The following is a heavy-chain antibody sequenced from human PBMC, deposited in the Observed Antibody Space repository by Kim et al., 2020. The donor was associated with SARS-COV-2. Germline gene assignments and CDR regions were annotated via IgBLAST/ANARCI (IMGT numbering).Heavy chain of an antibody. CDR1: GFTFSSYA. D-gene: IGHD3-10*01. V-gene: IGHV3-30*04. CDR2: ISYDGSNK. J-gene: IGHJ4*02. Sequence: GGSLRLSCAASGFTFSSYAMHWVRQAPGKGLEWVAVISYDGSNKYYADSVKGRFTISRDNSKNTLYLQMNSLRAEDTAVYYCARDPVEYGSGSYYIGWGWGQGTLVTVSS. CDR3: ARDPVEYGSGSYYIGWG.